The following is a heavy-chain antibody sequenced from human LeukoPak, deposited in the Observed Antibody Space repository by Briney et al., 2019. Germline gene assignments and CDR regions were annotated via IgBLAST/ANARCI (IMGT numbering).Heavy chain of an antibody. CDR1: GFTLSTYW. D-gene: IGHD2-2*01. V-gene: IGHV3-7*04. J-gene: IGHJ4*02. CDR2: IKQDGSEK. Sequence: GWALRLSCAACGFTLSTYWMSWVRQAAATGREWVASIKQDGSEKYYVDSVKGRFTISRDNAKNSLYLQMNSLRAEDTAVYYCARGGYQLLWYWGQGTLVTVSS. CDR3: ARGGYQLLWY.